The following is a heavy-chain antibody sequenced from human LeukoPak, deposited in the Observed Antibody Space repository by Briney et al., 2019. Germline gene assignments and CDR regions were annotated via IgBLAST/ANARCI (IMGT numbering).Heavy chain of an antibody. D-gene: IGHD2-15*01. CDR3: ARGVCSGGSCYSEWNY. CDR2: INHSGST. V-gene: IGHV4-34*01. J-gene: IGHJ4*02. CDR1: GGSFSGYY. Sequence: TTSETLSLTCAVYGGSFSGYYWSWIRQPPGKGLEWIGEINHSGSTNYNPSLKGRVTISVDTSKNQFSLKLTSVTAADTAVYYCARGVCSGGSCYSEWNYWGQGTLVTVSS.